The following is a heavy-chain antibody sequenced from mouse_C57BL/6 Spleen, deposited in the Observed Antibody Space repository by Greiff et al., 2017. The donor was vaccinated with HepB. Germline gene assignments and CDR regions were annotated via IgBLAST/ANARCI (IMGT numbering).Heavy chain of an antibody. Sequence: VQLQPGAELVKPGASVKMSCKASGYTFTSYWITWVKQRPGQGLEWIGDIYPGSGSTNYNEKFKSKATLTVDTSSSTAYMQLSSLTSEDSAVYYCARGDDGYYYFDYWGQGTTLTVSS. V-gene: IGHV1-55*01. CDR3: ARGDDGYYYFDY. D-gene: IGHD2-3*01. J-gene: IGHJ2*01. CDR1: GYTFTSYW. CDR2: IYPGSGST.